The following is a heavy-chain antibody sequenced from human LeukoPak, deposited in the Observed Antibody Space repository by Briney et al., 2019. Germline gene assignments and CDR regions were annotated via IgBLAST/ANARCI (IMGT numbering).Heavy chain of an antibody. J-gene: IGHJ4*02. Sequence: GGSLRLSCAASGFTFSSYSMNWVRQAPGKGLEWVSSISSSSSYIYYADSMKGRFTISRDNAKNSLYLQMNSLRAEDTAVYYCAREGRWFGESTSFDYWGQGTLVTVSS. D-gene: IGHD3-10*01. CDR3: AREGRWFGESTSFDY. V-gene: IGHV3-21*01. CDR2: ISSSSSYI. CDR1: GFTFSSYS.